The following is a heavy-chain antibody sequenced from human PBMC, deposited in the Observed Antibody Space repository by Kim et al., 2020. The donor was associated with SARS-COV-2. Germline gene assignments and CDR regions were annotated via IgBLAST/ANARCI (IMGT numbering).Heavy chain of an antibody. D-gene: IGHD2-15*01. J-gene: IGHJ4*02. CDR3: ARTSYCSGGSCYYFDY. V-gene: IGHV1-3*01. Sequence: KFQGRVTITRDTSASTAYMELSSLRSEDTAVYYCARTSYCSGGSCYYFDYWGQGTLVTVSS.